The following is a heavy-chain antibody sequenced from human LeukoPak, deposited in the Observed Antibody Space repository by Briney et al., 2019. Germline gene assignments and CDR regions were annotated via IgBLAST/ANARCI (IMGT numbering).Heavy chain of an antibody. D-gene: IGHD6-6*01. CDR1: AFTSSGYS. CDR2: ISPSATTI. CDR3: AREYSSSSGRSFDY. Sequence: GGSLRLSCAASAFTSSGYSMNWVRQAPGKGLEWVSYISPSATTIYYADSVKGRFTISRDNAKNSLYLQMNSLRAEDTAVYYCAREYSSSSGRSFDYWGQGTLVTVSS. J-gene: IGHJ4*02. V-gene: IGHV3-48*01.